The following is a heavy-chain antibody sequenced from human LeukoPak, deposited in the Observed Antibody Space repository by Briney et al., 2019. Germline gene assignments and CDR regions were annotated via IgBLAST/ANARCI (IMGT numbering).Heavy chain of an antibody. V-gene: IGHV4-34*01. Sequence: SETLSLTCAIYGGSFSHYYWSWIRQPPGKGLEWVGEIHPSGSTSFNPSLESRVSISKDASKNQFSLKLTSVTAADTAVYYCSRGSDESKTGDYWGQGTLVTVSS. CDR3: SRGSDESKTGDY. D-gene: IGHD6-25*01. CDR1: GGSFSHYY. CDR2: IHPSGST. J-gene: IGHJ4*02.